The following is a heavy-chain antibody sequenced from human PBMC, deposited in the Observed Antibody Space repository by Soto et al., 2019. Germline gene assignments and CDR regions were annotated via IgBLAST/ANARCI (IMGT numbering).Heavy chain of an antibody. V-gene: IGHV3-23*01. CDR3: AKDALNIMEYQLLPNWFDP. CDR2: ISGRGGST. D-gene: IGHD2-2*01. Sequence: PGGALRLSFSAPGFTFCSYSLSLGPPAPGKGVEWVSAISGRGGSTYYADSVKGRFTISRDNSKNTLYLQMNSLRAEDTAVYYCAKDALNIMEYQLLPNWFDPWGQGTLVTVSS. CDR1: GFTFCSYS. J-gene: IGHJ5*02.